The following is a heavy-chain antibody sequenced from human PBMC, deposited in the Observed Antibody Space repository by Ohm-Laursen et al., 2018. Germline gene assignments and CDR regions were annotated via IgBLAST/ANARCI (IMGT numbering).Heavy chain of an antibody. D-gene: IGHD5-18*01. CDR2: TSVDSGNT. CDR3: ARVYGMEIQFWSLGY. V-gene: IGHV1-18*01. CDR1: GHIYG. J-gene: IGHJ4*02. Sequence: ASVKVSCKASGHIYGIGWVRQAPGQGLEWMGWTSVDSGNTNYAQKLQGRISLTTDSSTTTVHMELSRLKSEDTAVYYCARVYGMEIQFWSLGYWGQGTLVTVSS.